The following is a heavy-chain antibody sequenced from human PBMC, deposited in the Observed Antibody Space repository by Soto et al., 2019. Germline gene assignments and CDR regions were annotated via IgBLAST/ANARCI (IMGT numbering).Heavy chain of an antibody. V-gene: IGHV4-39*01. CDR3: ARQDHAVAGRDY. J-gene: IGHJ4*02. CDR2: IYYSGST. CDR1: GGSISSSSYY. Sequence: SETLSLTCPVSGGSISSSSYYWGWIRQPPGKGLEWIGSIYYSGSTYYNPSLKSRVTIYVDTSKNQFSLKLSSVTAADTAVYYCARQDHAVAGRDYWGQGTRVTVS. D-gene: IGHD6-19*01.